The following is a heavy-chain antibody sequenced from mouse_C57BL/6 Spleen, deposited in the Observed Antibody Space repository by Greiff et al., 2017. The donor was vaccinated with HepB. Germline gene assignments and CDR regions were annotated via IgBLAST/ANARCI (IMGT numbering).Heavy chain of an antibody. CDR1: GYTFTDYY. Sequence: VQLQQSGPELVKPGASVKISCKASGYTFTDYYMNWVKQSHGKSLEWIGDINPNNGGTSYNQKFKGKATLTVDKSSSTAYMELRSLTSEDSAVYYCASVITTVVAPDYWGQGTTLTVSS. D-gene: IGHD1-1*01. CDR3: ASVITTVVAPDY. V-gene: IGHV1-26*01. CDR2: INPNNGGT. J-gene: IGHJ2*01.